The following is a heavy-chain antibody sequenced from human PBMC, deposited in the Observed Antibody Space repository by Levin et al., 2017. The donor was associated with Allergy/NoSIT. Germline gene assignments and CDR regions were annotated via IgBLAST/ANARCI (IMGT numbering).Heavy chain of an antibody. Sequence: SCAASGFTFSSYAMSWVRQAPGKGLEWVSGISGSGGSTYYADSVKGRFTISRDNSKNTLYLQMNSLRAEDTAVYYCAKTWGQQLVRNWFDPWGQGTLVTVSS. CDR2: ISGSGGST. V-gene: IGHV3-23*01. J-gene: IGHJ5*02. D-gene: IGHD6-13*01. CDR3: AKTWGQQLVRNWFDP. CDR1: GFTFSSYA.